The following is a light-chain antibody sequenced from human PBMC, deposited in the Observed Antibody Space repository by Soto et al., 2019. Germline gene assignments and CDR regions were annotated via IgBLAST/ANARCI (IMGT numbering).Light chain of an antibody. V-gene: IGKV1-5*03. CDR1: QTISSW. Sequence: DIQMTQSPSTLSGSVGDRVTITCRASQTISSWLAWYQQKPGKAPKLLIYKASTLKSGVPSRFSGSGSGTEFTRTISSLQPDDFATYYCQHYNSYSGSFGQGTKVDLK. CDR2: KAS. J-gene: IGKJ1*01. CDR3: QHYNSYSGS.